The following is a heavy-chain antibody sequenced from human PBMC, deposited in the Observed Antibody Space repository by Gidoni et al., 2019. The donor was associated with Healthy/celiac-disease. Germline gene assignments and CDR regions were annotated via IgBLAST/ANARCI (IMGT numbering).Heavy chain of an antibody. V-gene: IGHV3-11*01. CDR2: ISSSGSTI. CDR3: ARWVVPAANYYYGMDV. CDR1: GLTFSDYY. Sequence: QVQLVESGGGLVKTGGSLRLSCAASGLTFSDYYMSWIRQAPGKVLEWVSYISSSGSTIYYADSVKGRFTISRDNAKNSLYLQMNSLRAEDTAVYYCARWVVPAANYYYGMDVWGQGTTVTVSS. D-gene: IGHD2-2*01. J-gene: IGHJ6*02.